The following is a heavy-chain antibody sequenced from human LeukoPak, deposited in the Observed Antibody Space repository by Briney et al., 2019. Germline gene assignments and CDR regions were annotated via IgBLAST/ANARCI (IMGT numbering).Heavy chain of an antibody. CDR2: MNPNSGNT. Sequence: ASVKVSCKASGYTFTSYDINWVRQATGQGLEWMGWMNPNSGNTGYAQKFQGRVTMTRNTSISTAYMELSSLRSGDTAVYYCARWDDYYGSGSSKYYFDYWGQGTLVTVSS. CDR1: GYTFTSYD. CDR3: ARWDDYYGSGSSKYYFDY. J-gene: IGHJ4*02. D-gene: IGHD3-10*01. V-gene: IGHV1-8*01.